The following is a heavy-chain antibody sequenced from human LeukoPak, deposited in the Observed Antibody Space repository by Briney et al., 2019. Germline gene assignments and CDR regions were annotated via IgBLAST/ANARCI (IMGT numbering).Heavy chain of an antibody. CDR2: IWYDGSNK. D-gene: IGHD6-19*01. J-gene: IGHJ4*02. V-gene: IGHV3-33*01. CDR1: GFTFSSYG. CDR3: ARAIAVAGSAFDY. Sequence: SGGSLRLSCAASGFTFSSYGMHWVRQAPGKGLEWVAVIWYDGSNKYYADSVKGRFTISRDNSKNTLYLQMNSLRAEDTAVYYCARAIAVAGSAFDYWGQGTLVTVSS.